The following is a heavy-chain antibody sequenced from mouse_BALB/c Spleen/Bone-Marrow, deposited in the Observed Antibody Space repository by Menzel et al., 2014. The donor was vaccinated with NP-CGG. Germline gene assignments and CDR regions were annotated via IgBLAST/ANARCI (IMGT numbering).Heavy chain of an antibody. Sequence: EVKLMESGGGLVQPGGPLRLSCATSGFTFTDYYMSWVRQPPGKALEWLGFIRNKAKGYTTEYSASVKGRFTISRDNSQSIPYLQMNTLRAEDSATYYCARDINYDIYWYFDVWGAGTTVTVSS. CDR1: GFTFTDYY. D-gene: IGHD2-4*01. J-gene: IGHJ1*01. CDR3: ARDINYDIYWYFDV. V-gene: IGHV7-3*02. CDR2: IRNKAKGYTT.